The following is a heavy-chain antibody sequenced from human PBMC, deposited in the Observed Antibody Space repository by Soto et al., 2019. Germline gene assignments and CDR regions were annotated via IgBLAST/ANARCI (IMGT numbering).Heavy chain of an antibody. V-gene: IGHV1-2*04. Sequence: GASVKVSCKASGYTFTDYYMHWVRQAPGQGLEWMGWINPNSGGTNYAQKFQGWVTMTRDTSISTAYMELSRLRSDDTAVYYCAREKSYGYADYWGQGTLVTVSS. D-gene: IGHD5-18*01. CDR2: INPNSGGT. CDR1: GYTFTDYY. J-gene: IGHJ4*02. CDR3: AREKSYGYADY.